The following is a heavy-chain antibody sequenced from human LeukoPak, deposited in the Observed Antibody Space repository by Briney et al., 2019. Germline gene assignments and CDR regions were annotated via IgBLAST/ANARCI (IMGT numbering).Heavy chain of an antibody. CDR2: IKQDGSDK. D-gene: IGHD5-12*01. Sequence: GGSLRVSCAASGFTFSSYWMSWVRQAPGKGLEWVANIKQDGSDKNYVDSVKGRFTISRDNAKNSLYLQMNSLRAEDTAVYYCTTGGYGGQFDYWGQGTLVTVSS. J-gene: IGHJ4*02. CDR1: GFTFSSYW. V-gene: IGHV3-7*05. CDR3: TTGGYGGQFDY.